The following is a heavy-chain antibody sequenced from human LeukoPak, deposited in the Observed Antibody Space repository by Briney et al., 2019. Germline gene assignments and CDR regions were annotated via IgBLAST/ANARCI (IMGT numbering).Heavy chain of an antibody. Sequence: SETLSLTCTVSGGSISSGDYYWSWIRQPPGKGLECIGYIYYSGSTYYDPSLKSRVTISVDTSKNQFSLKLSSVTAADTAVYYCARSSTTMSPSFDYWGQGTLVTVSS. CDR3: ARSSTTMSPSFDY. CDR2: IYYSGST. CDR1: GGSISSGDYY. V-gene: IGHV4-30-4*01. J-gene: IGHJ4*02. D-gene: IGHD4-17*01.